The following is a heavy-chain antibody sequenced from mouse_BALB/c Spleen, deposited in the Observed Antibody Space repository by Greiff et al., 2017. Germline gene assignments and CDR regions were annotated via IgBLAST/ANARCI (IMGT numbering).Heavy chain of an antibody. CDR1: GFSLTSYG. J-gene: IGHJ4*01. CDR3: ARNRGYGLLYAMDY. V-gene: IGHV2-2*02. D-gene: IGHD1-1*01. Sequence: QVQLKESGPGLVQPSQSLSITCTVSGFSLTSYGVHWVRQSPGKGLEWLGVIWSGGSTDYNAAFISRLSISKDNSKSQVFFKMNSLQANDTAIYYCARNRGYGLLYAMDYWGQGTSVTVSS. CDR2: IWSGGST.